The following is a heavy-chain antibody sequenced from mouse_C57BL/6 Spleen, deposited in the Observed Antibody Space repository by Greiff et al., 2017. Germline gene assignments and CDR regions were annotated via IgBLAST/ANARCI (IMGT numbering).Heavy chain of an antibody. CDR2: IDPETGGT. D-gene: IGHD1-1*01. V-gene: IGHV1-15*01. CDR1: GYTFTDYE. CDR3: TRGGYGSTP. Sequence: QVQLQQSGAELVRPGASVTLSCEASGYTFTDYEMHWVKQTPVHGLEWIGAIDPETGGTAYNQKFKGKAILTADKSSSTAYMELRSLTSEDSAVYYCTRGGYGSTPWGQGTTLTVSS. J-gene: IGHJ2*01.